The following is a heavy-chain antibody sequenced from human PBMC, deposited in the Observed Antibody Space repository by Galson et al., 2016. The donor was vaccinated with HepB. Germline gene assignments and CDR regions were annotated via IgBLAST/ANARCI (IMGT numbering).Heavy chain of an antibody. D-gene: IGHD6-19*01. J-gene: IGHJ6*04. V-gene: IGHV4-61*02. CDR3: ARGRRGYSSSTWGYHYGMAV. CDR1: GGSISGNYYY. CDR2: IYTSGYT. Sequence: TLSLTCTVSGGSISGNYYYWSWIRQPAGKGLEWIGRIYTSGYTNYNPSLESRVALSIDTSKNQFSLRLRSVTAADTAVYYCARGRRGYSSSTWGYHYGMAVWGKGTTVSVSS.